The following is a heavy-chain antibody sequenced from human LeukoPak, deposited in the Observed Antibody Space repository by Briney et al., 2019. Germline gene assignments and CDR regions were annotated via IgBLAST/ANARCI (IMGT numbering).Heavy chain of an antibody. CDR2: ISAYNGNT. CDR3: ARDQTMIVVVKGRARAQKGHFDY. Sequence: GASVKVSCKASGYTFTSYGISWVRQAPGQGLEWMGWISAYNGNTNYAQKLQGRVTMTTDTSTSTAYMELRSLRSDDTAVYYCARDQTMIVVVKGRARAQKGHFDYWGQGTLVTVSS. CDR1: GYTFTSYG. D-gene: IGHD3-22*01. J-gene: IGHJ4*02. V-gene: IGHV1-18*01.